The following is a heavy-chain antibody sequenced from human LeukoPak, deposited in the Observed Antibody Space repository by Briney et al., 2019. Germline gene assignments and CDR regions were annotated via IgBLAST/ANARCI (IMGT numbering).Heavy chain of an antibody. D-gene: IGHD2-21*01. CDR1: GFTFGEYA. CDR2: IYYGGNT. CDR3: ASLEGHMGLRGWFDP. J-gene: IGHJ5*02. Sequence: GSLRLSCTTSGFTFGEYAMSWVRQAPGKGLEWIGHIYYGGNTNYNPSLQSRVTISRDTSKNQFSLRLTSVTAADTAVYYCASLEGHMGLRGWFDPWGQGTLVTVSS. V-gene: IGHV4-59*01.